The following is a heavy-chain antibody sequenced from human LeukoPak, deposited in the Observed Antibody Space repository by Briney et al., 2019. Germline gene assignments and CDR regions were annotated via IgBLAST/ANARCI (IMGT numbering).Heavy chain of an antibody. Sequence: SQTLSLTCAISGDSVSGNSAVAWNWLRQSSSRGLGWLGRTYYRSKWNNDYAVSVKSRITINPDTSKNQFSLHLNSVTPEDTAVYYCARGRNSGFDYWGQGTLVTVSS. CDR1: GDSVSGNSAVA. J-gene: IGHJ4*02. D-gene: IGHD2/OR15-2a*01. CDR2: TYYRSKWNN. CDR3: ARGRNSGFDY. V-gene: IGHV6-1*01.